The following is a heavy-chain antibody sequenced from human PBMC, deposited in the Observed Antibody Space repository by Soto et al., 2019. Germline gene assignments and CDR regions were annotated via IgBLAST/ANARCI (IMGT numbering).Heavy chain of an antibody. J-gene: IGHJ4*02. Sequence: EVQLVESGGGLVKPGGSLRLSCAASGFTFSSYSMNWVRQAPGKGLEWVSSISSSSSYIYYADSVKGRFTISRDNANNSLCLQMDSLRAEDTAVYYCASDGPAYYYDSSPVDYWGQGTLVTVSS. CDR2: ISSSSSYI. V-gene: IGHV3-21*01. CDR3: ASDGPAYYYDSSPVDY. CDR1: GFTFSSYS. D-gene: IGHD3-22*01.